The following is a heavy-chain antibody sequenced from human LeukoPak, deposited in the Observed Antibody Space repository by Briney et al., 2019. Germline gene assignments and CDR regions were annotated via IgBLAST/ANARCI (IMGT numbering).Heavy chain of an antibody. CDR2: INHSGST. Sequence: KTSETLSLTRAVYGGSFSGYYWSWIRQPPGKGLEWIGEINHSGSTNYNPSLKSRVTISVDTSKNQFSLKLSSVTAADTAVYYCARGLKTRGYSGYDRFDYWGQGTLVTVSS. D-gene: IGHD5-12*01. CDR3: ARGLKTRGYSGYDRFDY. CDR1: GGSFSGYY. V-gene: IGHV4-34*01. J-gene: IGHJ4*02.